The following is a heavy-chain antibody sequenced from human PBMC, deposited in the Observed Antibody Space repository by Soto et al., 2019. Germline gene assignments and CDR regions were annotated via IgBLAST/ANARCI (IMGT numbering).Heavy chain of an antibody. J-gene: IGHJ6*03. CDR2: INHSGST. Sequence: SETLSLTCAVYGGSFSGYYWSWIRQPPGKGLEWIGEINHSGSTNYNPSLKSRVTISVDTSKNQFSLKLSSVTAADTAVYYCARGKYSTSRVYYYYYMDVWGKGTTVTVSS. CDR1: GGSFSGYY. V-gene: IGHV4-34*01. CDR3: ARGKYSTSRVYYYYYMDV. D-gene: IGHD6-6*01.